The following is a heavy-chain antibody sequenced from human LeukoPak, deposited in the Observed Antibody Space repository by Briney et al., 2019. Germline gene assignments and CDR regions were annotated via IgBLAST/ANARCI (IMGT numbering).Heavy chain of an antibody. D-gene: IGHD6-19*01. V-gene: IGHV1-69*05. CDR3: AASSGWEEDYFDY. Sequence: GASVNVSCKASGGTFSNYAINWVRQAPGQGLEWMGGIIPIFGTANYAQKFQGRVTITTEESTSTAYMELNSLRSEDTAVYYCAASSGWEEDYFDYWSQGTLVTVSS. J-gene: IGHJ4*02. CDR1: GGTFSNYA. CDR2: IIPIFGTA.